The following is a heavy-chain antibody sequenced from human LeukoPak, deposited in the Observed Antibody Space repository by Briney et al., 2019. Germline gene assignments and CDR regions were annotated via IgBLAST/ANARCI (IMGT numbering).Heavy chain of an antibody. V-gene: IGHV4-39*01. J-gene: IGHJ3*02. CDR3: ARHSRSAYTGYENAFDI. Sequence: SETLSLTCTVSGDSISSSSYCWDWIRQPPGKGLEWIGNIYNSANTHYNPSLKTRITMSVDTSRNQFSLKLNSVTAADTGIYYCARHSRSAYTGYENAFDIWGQGTMVTVSS. CDR2: IYNSANT. CDR1: GDSISSSSYC. D-gene: IGHD5-12*01.